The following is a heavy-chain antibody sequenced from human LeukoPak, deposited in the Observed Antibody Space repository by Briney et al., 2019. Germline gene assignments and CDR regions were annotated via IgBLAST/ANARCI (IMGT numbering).Heavy chain of an antibody. Sequence: ASVKVSCKASGYTFTNHDINWVRQATGQGLEWMGWVSPNSGNTVYAQKVKGRVIMTMDPSMNTAYMELSSLLSEDTAVYYCARGGPDDNYDDFDYWGQGTLVTVAS. D-gene: IGHD4-11*01. CDR3: ARGGPDDNYDDFDY. J-gene: IGHJ4*02. V-gene: IGHV1-8*01. CDR1: GYTFTNHD. CDR2: VSPNSGNT.